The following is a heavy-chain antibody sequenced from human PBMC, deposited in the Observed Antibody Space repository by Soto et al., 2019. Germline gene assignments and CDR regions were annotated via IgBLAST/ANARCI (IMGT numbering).Heavy chain of an antibody. D-gene: IGHD4-17*01. CDR2: IYSGGNT. CDR1: GFTVSNNY. Sequence: EVQLVESGGGLVQPGGSLRLSCAGSGFTVSNNYMTWVRQASGKGLEWVSVIYSGGNTYYADSVKGRFTISRDSSKNTLYLQMNSLRAEDTAVYYCARGLYGDPYYWGQGILVTVS. J-gene: IGHJ4*02. CDR3: ARGLYGDPYY. V-gene: IGHV3-66*01.